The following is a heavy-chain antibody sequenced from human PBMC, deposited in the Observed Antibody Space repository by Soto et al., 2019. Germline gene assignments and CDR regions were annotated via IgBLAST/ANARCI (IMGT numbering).Heavy chain of an antibody. V-gene: IGHV4-34*01. CDR1: GGSFSGYY. CDR3: AREIADLVYGTWFDP. CDR2: INHSGST. Sequence: PSETLSLTCAVYGGSFSGYYWSWIRQPPGKGLEWIGEINHSGSTNYNPSLKSRVTISVDTSKNQFSLKLSSVTAADTAVYYCAREIADLVYGTWFDPWGQGTLVTVSS. J-gene: IGHJ5*02. D-gene: IGHD2-8*01.